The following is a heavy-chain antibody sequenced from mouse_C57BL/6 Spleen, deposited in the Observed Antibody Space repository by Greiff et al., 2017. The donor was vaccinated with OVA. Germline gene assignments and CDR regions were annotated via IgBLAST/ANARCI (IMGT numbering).Heavy chain of an antibody. CDR3: ARGSARFAY. V-gene: IGHV3-6*01. J-gene: IGHJ3*01. CDR2: ISYDGSN. Sequence: DVQLVESGPGLVKPSQSLSLTCSVTGYSITSGYYWNWIRQFPGNKLEWMGYISYDGSNNYNPSLKNRISITRDTSKNQFFLKLNSVTTEDTATYYCARGSARFAYWGQGTLVTVSA. CDR1: GYSITSGYY. D-gene: IGHD6-1*01.